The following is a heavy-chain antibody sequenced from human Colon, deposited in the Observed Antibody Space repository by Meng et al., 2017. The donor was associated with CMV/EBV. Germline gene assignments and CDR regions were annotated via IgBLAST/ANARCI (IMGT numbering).Heavy chain of an antibody. D-gene: IGHD3-10*02. CDR3: ARDGHSIMFDLDY. V-gene: IGHV1-2*02. Sequence: QVQLVQSGATVMKLGDEGKAFCKPSGYTFNDVYSYWLRQAPGQGLEWMGWIKPDSGAKEYSHKFQGRVTMTRDTSINKLYLEVGSLSSDDTAVYYCARDGHSIMFDLDYWGQGTLVTVSS. J-gene: IGHJ4*02. CDR2: IKPDSGAK. CDR1: GYTFNDVY.